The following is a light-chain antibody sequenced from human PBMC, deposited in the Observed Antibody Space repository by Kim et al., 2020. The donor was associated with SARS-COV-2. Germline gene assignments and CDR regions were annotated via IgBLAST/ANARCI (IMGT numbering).Light chain of an antibody. J-gene: IGLJ3*02. CDR2: DVS. CDR3: CSYAGSYTLV. Sequence: QSVTISCTGTSSDVGGYTNVSWYQQRPGKAPKLMIYDVSKRPSGVPDRFSGSKSGNTASLTISGLQAEDEADYYCCSYAGSYTLVFGGGTQLTVL. CDR1: SSDVGGYTN. V-gene: IGLV2-11*03.